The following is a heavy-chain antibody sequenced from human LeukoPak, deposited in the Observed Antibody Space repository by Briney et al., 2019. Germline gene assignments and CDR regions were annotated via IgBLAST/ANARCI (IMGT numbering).Heavy chain of an antibody. D-gene: IGHD4-17*01. CDR2: IYYSGST. J-gene: IGHJ4*02. V-gene: IGHV4-59*01. Sequence: KASETLSLTCTVSGGSISSYYWSWIRQPPGKGLEWIRYIYYSGSTNYNPSLKSRVTISVDTSKNQFSLKLSSVTAADTAAYYCVRAYGDFLQSFFDYWGQGTLVTVSS. CDR3: VRAYGDFLQSFFDY. CDR1: GGSISSYY.